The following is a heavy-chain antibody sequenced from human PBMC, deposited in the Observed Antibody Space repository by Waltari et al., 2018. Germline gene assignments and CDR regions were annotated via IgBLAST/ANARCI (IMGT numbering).Heavy chain of an antibody. CDR2: INQDGGEK. CDR3: SKRLDI. Sequence: EVQLVEAGGGLVQPGGSLSPSGEASGFPFSTDWGDGVRQAPGKGLQWVANINQDGGEKYYLDSVKGRFTISRDNAKKSVYLEMNSLRAEDTAIYYCSKRLDIWGRGTMVAVSS. CDR1: GFPFSTDW. V-gene: IGHV3-7*01. J-gene: IGHJ3*02.